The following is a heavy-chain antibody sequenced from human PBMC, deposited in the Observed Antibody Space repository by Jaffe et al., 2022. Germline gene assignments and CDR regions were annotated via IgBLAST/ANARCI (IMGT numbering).Heavy chain of an antibody. CDR1: GYSISSGYY. CDR2: IYHSGST. Sequence: QVQLQESGPGLVKPSETLSLTCAVSGYSISSGYYWGWIRQPPGKGLEWIGSIYHSGSTYYNPSLKSRVTISVDTSKNQFSLKLSSVTAADTAVYYCARVGRAVAGTLQPWGQGTLVTVSS. CDR3: ARVGRAVAGTLQP. D-gene: IGHD6-19*01. J-gene: IGHJ5*02. V-gene: IGHV4-38-2*01.